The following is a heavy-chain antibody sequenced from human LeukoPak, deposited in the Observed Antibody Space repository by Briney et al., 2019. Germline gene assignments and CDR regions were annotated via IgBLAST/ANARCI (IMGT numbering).Heavy chain of an antibody. CDR2: IYYSGST. CDR1: GGSISSYY. J-gene: IGHJ3*02. Sequence: PSETLSLTCTVSGGSISSYYWSWIRQPPGKGLEWIGYIYYSGSTNYNPSLKSRVTIPVDTSKNQFSLKLSSVTAADTAVYYCARVKDDYVWGSYRWDAFDIWGQGTMVTVSS. D-gene: IGHD3-16*02. CDR3: ARVKDDYVWGSYRWDAFDI. V-gene: IGHV4-59*01.